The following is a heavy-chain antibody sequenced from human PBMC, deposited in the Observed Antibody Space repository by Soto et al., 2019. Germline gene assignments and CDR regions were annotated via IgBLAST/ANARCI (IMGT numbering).Heavy chain of an antibody. J-gene: IGHJ6*02. CDR3: ARSYSGYDYYYGMDV. Sequence: QVQLVESGGGVVQPGRSLRLSCAASGFTFSSYGMHWVRQAPGKGLEWVAVIWYDGSNKYYADSVKGRFTISRDNSKNTLYLQMNSLRAEDTAVYYCARSYSGYDYYYGMDVWGQGPTVTVSS. CDR1: GFTFSSYG. D-gene: IGHD5-12*01. CDR2: IWYDGSNK. V-gene: IGHV3-33*01.